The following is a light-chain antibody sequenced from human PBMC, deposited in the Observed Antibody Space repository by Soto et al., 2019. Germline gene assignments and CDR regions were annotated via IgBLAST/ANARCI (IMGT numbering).Light chain of an antibody. J-gene: IGLJ1*01. CDR1: SSNIGSNT. CDR2: SNN. V-gene: IGLV1-44*01. CDR3: AAWDDSLNGYV. Sequence: QPVLTQPPSASGTPGRRVTISCSGSSSNIGSNTVNWYQQLPGTAPKLLIYSNNQRPSGVPDRFSGSKSGTSASLAISGLQSEDEADYYCAAWDDSLNGYVFGTGIKVTVL.